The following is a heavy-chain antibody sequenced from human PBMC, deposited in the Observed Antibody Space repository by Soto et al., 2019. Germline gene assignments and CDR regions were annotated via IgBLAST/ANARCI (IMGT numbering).Heavy chain of an antibody. Sequence: QVQLVESGGGVVQPGRSLRLSCAASGFTFSNYGIHWVRQDTGKGLEWVAVIWPDGNNKYYPDSVKGRFTISRDNSKNTLYLQMNSLRAEETAVYYCARAGIVATTQLGWFDPWGQGTLVTVSS. D-gene: IGHD1-26*01. J-gene: IGHJ5*02. CDR1: GFTFSNYG. CDR3: ARAGIVATTQLGWFDP. CDR2: IWPDGNNK. V-gene: IGHV3-33*01.